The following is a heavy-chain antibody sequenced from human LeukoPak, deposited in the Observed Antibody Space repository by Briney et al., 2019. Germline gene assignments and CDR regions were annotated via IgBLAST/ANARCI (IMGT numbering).Heavy chain of an antibody. J-gene: IGHJ4*02. CDR2: IYYSGST. D-gene: IGHD1-26*01. Sequence: SETLSLTCTVSGGSVSSGSYYWSWIRQPPGKGLEWIGYIYYSGSTNYNPSLKSRVTISVDTSKNQFSLKLSSVTAADTAVYYCARDVGGARWFPSFGYWGQGTLVTVSS. CDR1: GGSVSSGSYY. CDR3: ARDVGGARWFPSFGY. V-gene: IGHV4-61*01.